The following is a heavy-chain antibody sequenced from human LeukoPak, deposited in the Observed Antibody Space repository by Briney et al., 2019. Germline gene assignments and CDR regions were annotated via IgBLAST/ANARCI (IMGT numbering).Heavy chain of an antibody. CDR2: IYPTGTT. CDR3: GRQGYTASYYFVDY. CDR1: GGSINSYY. V-gene: IGHV4-4*07. J-gene: IGHJ4*02. D-gene: IGHD3-10*01. Sequence: SETLSLTRTVSGGSINSYYWGWVRQPAGKGLEWIGRIYPTGTTNYSPSFKSRLTMSLDTSKNQFSLKLRSVTAADTAVYYCGRQGYTASYYFVDYWSQGTLVAVSS.